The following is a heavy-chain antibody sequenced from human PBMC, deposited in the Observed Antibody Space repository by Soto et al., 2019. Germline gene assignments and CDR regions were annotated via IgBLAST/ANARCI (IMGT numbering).Heavy chain of an antibody. CDR1: GFTFSSYD. J-gene: IGHJ4*02. Sequence: GGSLRLSCAASGFTFSSYDMNWVRQAPGKGLEWVSGASASGSITSYADSAKGRFTISRDNAKNTVFLQMTGLRAEDTAVYFCAKGDCSGGRCYRGFDYWGQGTLVTVSS. D-gene: IGHD2-15*01. V-gene: IGHV3-23*01. CDR2: ASASGSIT. CDR3: AKGDCSGGRCYRGFDY.